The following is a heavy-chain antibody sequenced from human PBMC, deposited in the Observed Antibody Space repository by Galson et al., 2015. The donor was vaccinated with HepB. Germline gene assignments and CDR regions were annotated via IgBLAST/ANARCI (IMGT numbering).Heavy chain of an antibody. J-gene: IGHJ5*01. CDR1: GFTFNTYS. D-gene: IGHD3-22*01. CDR3: ARGGITMMVVHDS. CDR2: ISSGGNYI. Sequence: SLRLSCAASGFTFNTYSMNWVRQAPGKGLEWVSSISSGGNYIYYADSLKGRFTISRDNANNSLYLQMNSLRAEDSAVYYCARGGITMMVVHDSWGQGTLVTVSS. V-gene: IGHV3-21*01.